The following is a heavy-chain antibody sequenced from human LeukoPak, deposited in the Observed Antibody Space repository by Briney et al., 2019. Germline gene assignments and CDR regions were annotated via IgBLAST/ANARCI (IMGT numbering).Heavy chain of an antibody. Sequence: SAKVSCKASGGTFSSYAISWVRQAPGQGLEWMGRIIPILGIANYAQKFQGRVTITADKSTSTAYMELSSLRSEDTAVYYCARDLGVVTASNYYGMDVWGQGTTVTVSS. D-gene: IGHD2-21*02. V-gene: IGHV1-69*04. CDR3: ARDLGVVTASNYYGMDV. CDR2: IIPILGIA. CDR1: GGTFSSYA. J-gene: IGHJ6*02.